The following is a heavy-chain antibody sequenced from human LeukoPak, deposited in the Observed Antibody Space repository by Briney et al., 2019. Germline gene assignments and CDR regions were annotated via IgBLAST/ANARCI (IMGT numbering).Heavy chain of an antibody. V-gene: IGHV3-30*18. CDR3: AKGPEGRYFDWLLGMDY. CDR2: ISYDGSNK. Sequence: GGSLRLSCADPGFTFSSYGMHWVRQAPGKGLEWVAVISYDGSNKYYADSVKGRFTISRDNSKNTLYLQMNSLRAEDTAVYYCAKGPEGRYFDWLLGMDYWGQGTLVTVSS. D-gene: IGHD3-9*01. CDR1: GFTFSSYG. J-gene: IGHJ4*02.